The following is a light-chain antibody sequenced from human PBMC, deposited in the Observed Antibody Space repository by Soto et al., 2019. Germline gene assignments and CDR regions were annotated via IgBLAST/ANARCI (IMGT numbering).Light chain of an antibody. J-gene: IGKJ1*01. CDR3: QHYGYSRT. CDR2: GSS. V-gene: IGKV3-20*01. Sequence: VLTQSPGTLSLSPGERATLSCRASQTLSSRHLAWYQQKPGQAPRLLIYGSSSRATDIPDRFSGSGSGTDFTLTISTLESYDIAIYYCQHYGYSRTFGQGTKLDIK. CDR1: QTLSSRH.